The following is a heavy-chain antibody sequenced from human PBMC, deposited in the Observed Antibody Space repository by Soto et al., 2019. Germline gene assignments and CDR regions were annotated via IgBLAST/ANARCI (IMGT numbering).Heavy chain of an antibody. D-gene: IGHD3-9*01. Sequence: SQTLSLSCAISGDSVSSNSAAWNWIRQSPSRGLEWLGRTYYRSKWYNDYAVSVKSRITINPDTSKNQFSLQLNSVTPEDTAVNYCERVGTYYDILTGYSTFDYWGQGTLVTVSS. CDR3: ERVGTYYDILTGYSTFDY. V-gene: IGHV6-1*01. CDR2: TYYRSKWYN. CDR1: GDSVSSNSAA. J-gene: IGHJ4*02.